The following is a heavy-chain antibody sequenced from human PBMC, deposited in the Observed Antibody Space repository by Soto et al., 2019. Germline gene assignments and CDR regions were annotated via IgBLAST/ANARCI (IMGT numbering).Heavy chain of an antibody. Sequence: QVQLQESGPGLVKPSETLSLTCTVSGGSISSYYWSWIRQPPGKGLEWIGYIYYSGSTNYNPSLKRRVTISVDTPKNQFSLKLSSVTAADTAVYYCARWYGGSLDYWGQGTLVTVSS. V-gene: IGHV4-59*01. CDR2: IYYSGST. CDR3: ARWYGGSLDY. J-gene: IGHJ4*02. D-gene: IGHD4-17*01. CDR1: GGSISSYY.